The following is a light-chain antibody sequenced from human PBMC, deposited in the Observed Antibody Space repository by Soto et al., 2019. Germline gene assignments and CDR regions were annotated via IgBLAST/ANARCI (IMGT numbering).Light chain of an antibody. J-gene: IGKJ1*01. CDR3: QQHGSSPRT. Sequence: EIVLTQSPGTLSLSPGERATLSCRASQSVSSSYLAWYQQKPGQAPRLLIYGASSRATGIPDRFSGSGSGTDFTLTISRLEPEDLAVYYCQQHGSSPRTFGQGTKV. CDR2: GAS. V-gene: IGKV3-20*01. CDR1: QSVSSSY.